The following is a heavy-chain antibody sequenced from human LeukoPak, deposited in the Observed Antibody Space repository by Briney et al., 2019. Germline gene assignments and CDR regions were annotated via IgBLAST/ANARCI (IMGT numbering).Heavy chain of an antibody. D-gene: IGHD3-3*01. Sequence: PGRSLRLSCAASGFTFSSYAMHWVRQAPGKGLEWVAVISYDGSNKYYADSVKGRFTISRDNSKNTLYLQMNSLRAEDTAVYYCARDGYYDFWGGYYKEGVYFDYWDQGTLVTVSS. CDR1: GFTFSSYA. V-gene: IGHV3-30-3*01. J-gene: IGHJ4*02. CDR3: ARDGYYDFWGGYYKEGVYFDY. CDR2: ISYDGSNK.